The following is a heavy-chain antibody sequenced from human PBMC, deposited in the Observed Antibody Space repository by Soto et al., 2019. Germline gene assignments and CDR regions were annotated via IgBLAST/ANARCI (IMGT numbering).Heavy chain of an antibody. CDR2: ISTYKGDT. CDR1: GYTFTSSG. D-gene: IGHD2-15*01. CDR3: ARAGAAPYYYYGMDV. J-gene: IGHJ6*02. Sequence: QVQLVQSGAEVRKPGASVKVSCKASGYTFTSSGISWLRHAPGLGVEWMGWISTYKGDTNDAPKFQGRVTMPIDRSTSTAYMELRSLRSDDAAVYYCARAGAAPYYYYGMDVWGQGTRVTVSS. V-gene: IGHV1-18*01.